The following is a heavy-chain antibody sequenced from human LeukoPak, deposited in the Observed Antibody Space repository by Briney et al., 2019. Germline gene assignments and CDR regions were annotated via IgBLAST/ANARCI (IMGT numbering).Heavy chain of an antibody. D-gene: IGHD5-12*01. Sequence: ASVKVSCKVSGYTLTELSMHWVRQAPGKGLEWMGGFDPEEGETIYAQKFQGRVTMTEDASTDTAYMELSSLRSEDTAVYYCATPRRGYREAFDIWGQGTMVTVSS. V-gene: IGHV1-24*01. CDR3: ATPRRGYREAFDI. J-gene: IGHJ3*02. CDR2: FDPEEGET. CDR1: GYTLTELS.